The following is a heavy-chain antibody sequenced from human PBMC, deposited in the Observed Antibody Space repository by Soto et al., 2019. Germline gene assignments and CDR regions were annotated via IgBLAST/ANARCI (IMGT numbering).Heavy chain of an antibody. V-gene: IGHV4-59*01. Sequence: SETLSLTCTVSGGCISIYDWSWIRQPPGKGLEWIGYIYYSGNTNYNPSLKSRVTISVDTSENQFSLKLSSVTAADTAVYYCGRGEVDWYNWNYGTDYWGQIPLITFST. J-gene: IGHJ4*02. CDR1: GGCISIYD. CDR3: GRGEVDWYNWNYGTDY. D-gene: IGHD1-7*01. CDR2: IYYSGNT.